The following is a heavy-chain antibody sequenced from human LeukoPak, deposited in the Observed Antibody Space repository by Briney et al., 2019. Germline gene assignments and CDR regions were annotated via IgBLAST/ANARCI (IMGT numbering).Heavy chain of an antibody. J-gene: IGHJ4*02. D-gene: IGHD6-19*01. CDR2: ITNSGGGT. CDR1: GFTFTRSA. CDR3: AKDLWTDSSGWNYFDY. Sequence: GGSLRLSCKASGFTFTRSAMGWVRQAPGKGLEWVSCITNSGGGTYYVDSVKGRFTISRDNSKNTLYLQMNSLRAEDTAVYYCAKDLWTDSSGWNYFDYWGQGTLVTVSS. V-gene: IGHV3-23*01.